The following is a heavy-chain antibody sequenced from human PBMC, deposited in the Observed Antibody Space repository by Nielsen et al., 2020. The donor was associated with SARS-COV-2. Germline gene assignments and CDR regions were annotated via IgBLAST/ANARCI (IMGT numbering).Heavy chain of an antibody. CDR1: AGSFSGHY. V-gene: IGHV4-34*01. J-gene: IGHJ4*02. CDR3: ARVPLRFPFDS. CDR2: IYHSGRI. Sequence: SETLSLTCAVYAGSFSGHYWPWIRQPSAKGLEWIGEIYHSGRINYNPSLKSRVAISMEKSKNQFSLKLSSVTAADTAVYYCARVPLRFPFDSWGQGTLVTVSS.